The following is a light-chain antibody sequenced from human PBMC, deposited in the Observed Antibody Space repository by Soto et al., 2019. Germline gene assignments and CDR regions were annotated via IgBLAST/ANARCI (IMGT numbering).Light chain of an antibody. CDR3: QQYNNWPPIT. CDR2: DAS. J-gene: IGKJ5*01. V-gene: IGKV3D-15*01. Sequence: EIVMTQSPGTLSVSPGERATLSDRASQSVSINLAWYQQKPGQAPRLLIYDASTRATGIPARFSGSGSGTEFTLTISRLQSEDLAVYYCQQYNNWPPITVGQGTRLEIK. CDR1: QSVSIN.